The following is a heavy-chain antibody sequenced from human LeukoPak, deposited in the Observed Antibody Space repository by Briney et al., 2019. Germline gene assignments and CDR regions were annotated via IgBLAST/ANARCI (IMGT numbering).Heavy chain of an antibody. V-gene: IGHV3-48*02. CDR2: ITASGTAM. Sequence: GGSLRLSCAASGFTFSSYSMNWVRQAPGKGLEWVSHITASGTAMFYADSVKGRFTISRDNAKNSLYLQMNSLRDEDTAVYYCARDGSFWSGFHAFDLWGQGTVVTVSS. CDR3: ARDGSFWSGFHAFDL. CDR1: GFTFSSYS. J-gene: IGHJ3*01. D-gene: IGHD3-3*01.